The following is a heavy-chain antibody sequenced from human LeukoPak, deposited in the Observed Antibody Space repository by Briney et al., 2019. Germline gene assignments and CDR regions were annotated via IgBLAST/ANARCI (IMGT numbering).Heavy chain of an antibody. CDR3: ARQNLYYYGSGTLPQPGDY. D-gene: IGHD3-10*01. CDR2: IYYSGST. J-gene: IGHJ4*02. CDR1: GGSISSSSYY. V-gene: IGHV4-39*01. Sequence: PSETLSLTCTVSGGSISSSSYYWGWIRQPPGKGLEWIGSIYYSGSTYYNPSLKSRVTISVDTSKNQFSLKLSSVTAADTAVYYCARQNLYYYGSGTLPQPGDYWGQGTLVTVSP.